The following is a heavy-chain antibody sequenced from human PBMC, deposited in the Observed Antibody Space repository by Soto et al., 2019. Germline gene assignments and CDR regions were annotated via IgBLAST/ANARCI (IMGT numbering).Heavy chain of an antibody. J-gene: IGHJ6*02. Sequence: PSETLSLTCAVYGGSFSGYYWSWIRQPPGKGLEWIGEINHSGGTNYNPSLKSRVTIPVDTSKNQFSLKLSSVTAADTAVYYCARANLWFGELALTDVWGQGTTVTVSS. V-gene: IGHV4-34*01. CDR1: GGSFSGYY. CDR3: ARANLWFGELALTDV. D-gene: IGHD3-10*01. CDR2: INHSGGT.